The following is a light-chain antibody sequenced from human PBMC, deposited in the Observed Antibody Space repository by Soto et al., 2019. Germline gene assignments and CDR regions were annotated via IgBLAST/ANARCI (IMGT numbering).Light chain of an antibody. Sequence: EIALTQSPGTLSLSPGERATRTCRASQSINSRYLAWYQQKPGQAPRLLIYGASSRATGIPDRFSGSGSGTDFTLTISSLEPEDFAVYYCQQFGSSPGFTFGPGTIVDIK. V-gene: IGKV3-20*01. CDR1: QSINSRY. CDR2: GAS. CDR3: QQFGSSPGFT. J-gene: IGKJ3*01.